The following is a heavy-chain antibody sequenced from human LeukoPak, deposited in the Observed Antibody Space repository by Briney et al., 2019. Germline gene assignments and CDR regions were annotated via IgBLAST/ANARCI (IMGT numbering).Heavy chain of an antibody. D-gene: IGHD4-11*01. CDR1: GYTFTGYC. Sequence: EASVNVSCTASGYTFTGYCIHWVRQAPGQGLEWMGRITPNSGGTNYAQKFQGRVTMTRDTSISTAYLELSSLRSDDTAMYYCARIGGDYSNLNWFDPWGQGTLVTVSS. CDR3: ARIGGDYSNLNWFDP. V-gene: IGHV1-2*02. CDR2: ITPNSGGT. J-gene: IGHJ5*02.